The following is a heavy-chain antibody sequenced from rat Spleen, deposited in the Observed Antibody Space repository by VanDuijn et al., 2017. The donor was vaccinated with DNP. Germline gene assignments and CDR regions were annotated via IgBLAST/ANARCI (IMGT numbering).Heavy chain of an antibody. V-gene: IGHV2-27*01. D-gene: IGHD1-7*01. CDR1: GFSLTNYH. CDR3: ARQPTGMDY. J-gene: IGHJ2*01. Sequence: QVQLKESGPGLVQPSQTLSLTCTVSGFSLTNYHVNWVRQPPGKGLEWMGRMQSGGNTDYNSALKSRLSISRDTSKSQVFLKMNSVQTEDTATYYCARQPTGMDYWGQGVMVIVSS. CDR2: MQSGGNT.